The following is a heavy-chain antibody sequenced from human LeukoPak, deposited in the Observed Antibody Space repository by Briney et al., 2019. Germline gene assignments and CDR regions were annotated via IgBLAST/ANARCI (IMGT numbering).Heavy chain of an antibody. J-gene: IGHJ4*02. CDR1: GFTFSSYG. CDR2: IWYDGINK. V-gene: IGHV3-33*01. Sequence: GGSLRLSCAASGFTFSSYGMHWVRQAPGKGLEWVAVIWYDGINKYYADSVKGRFTISRDNSKNTLYLQMNSLRAEDTAVYYCAREIADGLFDYWGQGTLVTVSS. CDR3: AREIADGLFDY.